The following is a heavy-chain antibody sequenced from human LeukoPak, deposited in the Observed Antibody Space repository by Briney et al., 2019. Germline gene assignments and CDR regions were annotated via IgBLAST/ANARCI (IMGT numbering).Heavy chain of an antibody. V-gene: IGHV4-34*01. Sequence: SETLSLTCAVYGGSFSDYCWSWIRQPPGKGLEWIGEINHSGSTNYNPSLQSRVTISVDTSKNQFSLKLSSVTAADTAVYYCARVRFIVVVPAAIRLAARRGYCDYWGQGTLVTVSS. CDR3: ARVRFIVVVPAAIRLAARRGYCDY. CDR1: GGSFSDYC. D-gene: IGHD2-2*02. CDR2: INHSGST. J-gene: IGHJ4*02.